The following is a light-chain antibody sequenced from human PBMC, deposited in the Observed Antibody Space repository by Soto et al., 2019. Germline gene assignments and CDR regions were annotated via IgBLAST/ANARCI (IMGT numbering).Light chain of an antibody. CDR1: SSNIGAGYD. CDR2: GNS. Sequence: QSVLTQPPSVSGAPGQRVTISCTGSSSNIGAGYDVHWYQQLPGTAPKLLIYGNSNRPSGVPDRFSGSKSGTSASLAITGLQAEDEAAYYCHSYDSSLSALFGGGTKLTVL. J-gene: IGLJ3*02. CDR3: HSYDSSLSAL. V-gene: IGLV1-40*01.